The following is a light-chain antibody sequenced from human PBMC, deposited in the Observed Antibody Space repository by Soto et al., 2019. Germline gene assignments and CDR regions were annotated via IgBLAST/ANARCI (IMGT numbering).Light chain of an antibody. J-gene: IGKJ1*01. CDR2: AAS. CDR1: QSISSY. Sequence: DIQTTQSPSSLSASVGDRVTITCRASQSISSYLNWYQQKPWKAPKLLIYAASSLQSGVPSRFSGSGSGTDFTLTISSLQPEDFATYYCQQSYSTLTWTFGQGTKVDIK. V-gene: IGKV1-39*01. CDR3: QQSYSTLTWT.